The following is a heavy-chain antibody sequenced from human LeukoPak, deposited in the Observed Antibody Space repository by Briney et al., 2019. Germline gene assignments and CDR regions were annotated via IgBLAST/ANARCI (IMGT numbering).Heavy chain of an antibody. J-gene: IGHJ4*02. D-gene: IGHD4-23*01. Sequence: SETLSLTCTVSGGSISSYYWSWIRQAPGKGLEWIGYIYYSGSTNYNPSLKSRVTISVDTSKNQFSLKLSSVTAADTAVYYCALGGPYGGNSAVDYWGQGTLVTVSS. CDR3: ALGGPYGGNSAVDY. V-gene: IGHV4-59*01. CDR1: GGSISSYY. CDR2: IYYSGST.